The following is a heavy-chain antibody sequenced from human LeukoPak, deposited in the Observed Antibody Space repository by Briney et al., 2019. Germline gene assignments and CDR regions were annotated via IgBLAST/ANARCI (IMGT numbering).Heavy chain of an antibody. CDR1: GYTFTSYG. Sequence: ASVTVSCKASGYTFTSYGISWVRQAPGQGLEWMGWISAYNGNTDYAQKLQGRVTMTTETSTSTAYMELRSLRSDDTAVYYCARDGPEFYYIVVVPAAPTGWFDPWGQGTLVTVSS. CDR2: ISAYNGNT. J-gene: IGHJ5*02. V-gene: IGHV1-18*01. D-gene: IGHD2-2*01. CDR3: ARDGPEFYYIVVVPAAPTGWFDP.